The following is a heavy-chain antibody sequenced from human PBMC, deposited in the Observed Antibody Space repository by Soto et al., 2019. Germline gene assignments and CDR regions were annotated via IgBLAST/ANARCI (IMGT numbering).Heavy chain of an antibody. J-gene: IGHJ4*02. CDR1: GFIFSMYW. V-gene: IGHV3-74*01. CDR2: ITDDGSTT. CDR3: TRGPRPTSIGTGAF. Sequence: GGSLRLSCETSGFIFSMYWMHWVRQVPGKGPQWVARITDDGSTTYYAASVEGRFTISRDNAKNALYLQMTSLRAGDTAVYYCTRGPRPTSIGTGAFWGQGTLVTVSS. D-gene: IGHD3-10*01.